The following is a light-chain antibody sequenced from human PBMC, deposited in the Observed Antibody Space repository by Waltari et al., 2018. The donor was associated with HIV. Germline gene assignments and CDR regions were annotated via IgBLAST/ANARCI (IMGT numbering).Light chain of an antibody. Sequence: QSALTQPASVSGSPGQSITISCDLNDNKYVSWYQSHPGKAPKVIIYEVTHRPSGLSHRFSGSKSGNTATLTISGLQPEDAADYFCTSYISGTSPVFGRGTRVTVL. CDR1: DLNDNKY. CDR3: TSYISGTSPV. V-gene: IGLV2-14*01. CDR2: EVT. J-gene: IGLJ3*02.